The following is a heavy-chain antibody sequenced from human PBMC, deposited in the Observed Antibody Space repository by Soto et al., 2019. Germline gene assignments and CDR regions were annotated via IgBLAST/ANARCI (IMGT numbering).Heavy chain of an antibody. J-gene: IGHJ6*02. Sequence: EVQLVESGGGLVKPGGSLRLSCAASGFTFSSYSMNWVRQAPGKGLEWVSSISSSSSYIYYADSVKGRFTISRDNAKNSLYLQMNSLRAEDTAVYHCARTVPSTYQRYYYGMDVWGQGTTVTVSS. CDR3: ARTVPSTYQRYYYGMDV. D-gene: IGHD2-2*01. V-gene: IGHV3-21*01. CDR1: GFTFSSYS. CDR2: ISSSSSYI.